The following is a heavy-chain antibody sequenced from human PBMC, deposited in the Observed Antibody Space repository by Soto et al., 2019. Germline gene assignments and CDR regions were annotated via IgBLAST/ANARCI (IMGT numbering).Heavy chain of an antibody. V-gene: IGHV4-59*11. J-gene: IGHJ4*02. Sequence: SETLSLTCTVSGGSINNHYWSWIRQPPGEGLEWIGYIDYTGATDYSPSLASRVTLSVDTSKNQFSLKLTSLTAADTAIYFCARANWYFDDWGQGTLVTVSS. CDR1: GGSINNHY. CDR3: ARANWYFDD. D-gene: IGHD7-27*01. CDR2: IDYTGAT.